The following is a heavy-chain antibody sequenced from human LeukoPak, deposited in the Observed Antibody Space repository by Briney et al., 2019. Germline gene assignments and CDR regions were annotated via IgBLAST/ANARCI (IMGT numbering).Heavy chain of an antibody. CDR2: ISAYSDNS. V-gene: IGHV1-18*01. D-gene: IGHD3-16*01. CDR1: GYTFTSYG. Sequence: ASVKVSCMASGYTFTSYGLSWVRQAPGQGLEWMGWISAYSDNSNYAQKFQGRVTMTTDTSTGTAYMELRSLRSDDTAVYYCARFGYADYWGQGTLVTVSS. CDR3: ARFGYADY. J-gene: IGHJ4*02.